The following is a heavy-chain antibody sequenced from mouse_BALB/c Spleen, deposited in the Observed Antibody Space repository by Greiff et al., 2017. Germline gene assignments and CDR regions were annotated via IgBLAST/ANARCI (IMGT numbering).Heavy chain of an antibody. CDR1: GYSITSDYA. CDR3: AGFITTGSFAY. Sequence: EVKLMESGPGLVKPSQSLSLTCTVTGYSITSDYAWNWIRQFPGNKLEWMGYISYSGSTSYNPSLKSRISITRDTSKNQFFLQLNSVTTEDTATYYWAGFITTGSFAYWGQGTLVTVSA. D-gene: IGHD1-1*01. V-gene: IGHV3-2*02. CDR2: ISYSGST. J-gene: IGHJ3*01.